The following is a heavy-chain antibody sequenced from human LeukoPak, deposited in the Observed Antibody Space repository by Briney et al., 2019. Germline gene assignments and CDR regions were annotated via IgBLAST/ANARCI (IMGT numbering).Heavy chain of an antibody. CDR3: ARDHTYYDCWGGYYYDYYGMDV. V-gene: IGHV1-46*01. CDR2: INPSGGST. J-gene: IGHJ6*02. Sequence: GASVKVSCKASGYTFTSYYMHWVRQAPGQGLEWMGIINPSGGSTSYAQKFQGRVTMTRDTSTSTVYMELSSLRSEDTAVYYCARDHTYYDCWGGYYYDYYGMDVWGQGTTVTVSS. CDR1: GYTFTSYY. D-gene: IGHD3-3*01.